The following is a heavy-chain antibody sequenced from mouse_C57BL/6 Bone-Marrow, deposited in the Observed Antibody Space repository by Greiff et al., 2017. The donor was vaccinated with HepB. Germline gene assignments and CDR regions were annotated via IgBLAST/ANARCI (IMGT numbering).Heavy chain of an antibody. CDR2: SRNKANDYTT. CDR1: GFTFSDFY. Sequence: EVNVVESGGGLVQSGRSLRLSCATSGFTFSDFYMEWVRQAPGKGLEWIAASRNKANDYTTEYSASVKGRFIVSRDTSQSILYLQMNALRAEDTAIYYCARDALITTVVAHWYFDVWGTGTTVTVSS. CDR3: ARDALITTVVAHWYFDV. V-gene: IGHV7-1*01. J-gene: IGHJ1*03. D-gene: IGHD1-1*01.